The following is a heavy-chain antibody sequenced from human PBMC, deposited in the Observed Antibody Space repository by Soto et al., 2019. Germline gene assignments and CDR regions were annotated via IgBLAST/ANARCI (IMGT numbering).Heavy chain of an antibody. Sequence: QVQLVQSGAEVKKPGSSVKVSCKASGGTFSSYAISWVRQAPGQGLEWMGGIIPIFGTANYAQKFQGRVKITADESTSTAYMELSSLRSEDTAVYYCARAGHIVVVTAIPPWFDPWGQGTLVTVSS. CDR1: GGTFSSYA. CDR3: ARAGHIVVVTAIPPWFDP. V-gene: IGHV1-69*01. CDR2: IIPIFGTA. J-gene: IGHJ5*02. D-gene: IGHD2-21*02.